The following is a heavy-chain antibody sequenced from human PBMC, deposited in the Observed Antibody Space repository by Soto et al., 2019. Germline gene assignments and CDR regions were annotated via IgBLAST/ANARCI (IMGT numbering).Heavy chain of an antibody. D-gene: IGHD3-22*01. CDR2: IIPIFGTA. CDR3: ARAIGDDSSGYYAKPHWYFDL. J-gene: IGHJ2*01. V-gene: IGHV1-69*13. Sequence: SVKVSCKASGGTFSSYAISWVRQAPGQGLEWMGGIIPIFGTANYAQKFQGRVTITADESTSTAYMELSSLRSEDTAVYYCARAIGDDSSGYYAKPHWYFDLWGRGTLVTVYS. CDR1: GGTFSSYA.